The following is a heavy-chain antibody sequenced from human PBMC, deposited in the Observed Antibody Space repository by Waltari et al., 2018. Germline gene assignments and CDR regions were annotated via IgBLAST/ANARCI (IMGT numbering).Heavy chain of an antibody. CDR3: AREVYCGGDCYPFDY. D-gene: IGHD2-21*01. CDR1: GYTFTSYA. V-gene: IGHV1-69*13. Sequence: QVQLVQSGAEVKKPGASVKVSCKASGYTFTSYAMHWVRQAPGQRLEWMGWIIPIFGTANYAQKFQGRVTITADESTSTAYMELSSLRSEDTAVYYCAREVYCGGDCYPFDYWGQGTLVTVSS. CDR2: IIPIFGTA. J-gene: IGHJ4*02.